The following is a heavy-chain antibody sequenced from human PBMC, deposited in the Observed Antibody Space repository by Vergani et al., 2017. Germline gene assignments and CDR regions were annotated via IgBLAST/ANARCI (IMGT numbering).Heavy chain of an antibody. J-gene: IGHJ6*03. CDR3: ARGPRSSSWYKTHYYYYMDV. CDR2: INHSGST. Sequence: QLQLQESGPGLVKPSETLSLTCTVSGGSISSSSYYWGWIRQPPGKGLEWIGEINHSGSTNYNPSIKSRVTISVDTSKNQFSLKLSSVTAADTAVYYCARGPRSSSWYKTHYYYYMDVWGKGP. CDR1: GGSISSSSYY. V-gene: IGHV4-39*07. D-gene: IGHD6-13*01.